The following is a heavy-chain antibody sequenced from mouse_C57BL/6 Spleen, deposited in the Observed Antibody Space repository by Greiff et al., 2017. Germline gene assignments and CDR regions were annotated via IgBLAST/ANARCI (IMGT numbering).Heavy chain of an antibody. Sequence: VQLHQPGAELVMPGASVKLSCKASGYTFTSYWMHWVKQRPGQGLEWIGEIDPSDSYTNYNQKFKGKSTLTVDKSSSTAYMQLSSLTSEDSAVYYCARRRDYYGSSYDYYAMDYWGQGTSVTVSS. CDR3: ARRRDYYGSSYDYYAMDY. V-gene: IGHV1-69*01. CDR1: GYTFTSYW. D-gene: IGHD1-1*01. CDR2: IDPSDSYT. J-gene: IGHJ4*01.